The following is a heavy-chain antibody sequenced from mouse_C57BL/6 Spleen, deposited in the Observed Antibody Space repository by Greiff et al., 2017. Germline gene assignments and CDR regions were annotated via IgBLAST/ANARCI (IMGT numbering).Heavy chain of an antibody. CDR2: ISYDGSN. J-gene: IGHJ4*01. Sequence: EVQVVESGPGLVKPSQSLSLTCSVTGYSITSGYYWNWIRQFPGNKLEWMGYISYDGSNNYNPSLKNRISITRDTSKNQFFLKLNSVTTEDTATYYCAREGNSRYAMDYWGQGTSVTVSS. CDR1: GYSITSGYY. V-gene: IGHV3-6*01. CDR3: AREGNSRYAMDY. D-gene: IGHD5-2*01.